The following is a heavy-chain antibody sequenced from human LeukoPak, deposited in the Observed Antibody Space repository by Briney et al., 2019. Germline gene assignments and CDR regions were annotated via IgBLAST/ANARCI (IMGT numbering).Heavy chain of an antibody. CDR1: GFTFTRYF. CDR2: MSPNIGGT. Sequence: ASVKASCKTSGFTFTRYFIHWVRQAPGQRVKGMGWMSPNIGGTNSAQTLHGRITMPRDTSISTAYMELSRLKSDDTAVYYCARGGRDSGDYIWGIGIDYWGQGTLVTVSS. J-gene: IGHJ4*02. CDR3: ARGGRDSGDYIWGIGIDY. D-gene: IGHD4-17*01. V-gene: IGHV1-2*02.